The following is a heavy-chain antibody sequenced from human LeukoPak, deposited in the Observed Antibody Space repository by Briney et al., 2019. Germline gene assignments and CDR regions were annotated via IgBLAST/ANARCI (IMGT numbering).Heavy chain of an antibody. CDR2: INHSGNT. V-gene: IGHV4-34*01. CDR3: ARPRTIFDAFDI. D-gene: IGHD3-3*01. CDR1: GGSFSGYY. Sequence: SETLSLTCAVYGGSFSGYYWSWIRQPPGKGLEWIGEINHSGNTNYNPSLKSRVTISVDTSKNRFSLKLSSVTAADTAVYYCARPRTIFDAFDIWGQGTMVTVSS. J-gene: IGHJ3*02.